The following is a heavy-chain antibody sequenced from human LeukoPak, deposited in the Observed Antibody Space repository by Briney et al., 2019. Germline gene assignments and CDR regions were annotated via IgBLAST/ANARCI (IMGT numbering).Heavy chain of an antibody. Sequence: PGGSLRLSCAASGFTFSSYAMSWVRQAPGKGLEWVSAISGSGGSTYYADSVKGRFTISRDNSKNTLYLQMNSLRAEDTAVYYCARDDYGDYGLCLDYWGQGTLVTVSS. D-gene: IGHD4-17*01. CDR2: ISGSGGST. CDR1: GFTFSSYA. V-gene: IGHV3-23*01. CDR3: ARDDYGDYGLCLDY. J-gene: IGHJ4*02.